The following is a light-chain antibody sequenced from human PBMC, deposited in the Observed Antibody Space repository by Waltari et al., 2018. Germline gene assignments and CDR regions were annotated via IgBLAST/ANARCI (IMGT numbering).Light chain of an antibody. Sequence: TQSPSSLSASVGDRVTITCQASQDISNYLNWYHQRPGKAPKLLIYDASNLETGVPSRFSGSGSGTDFTFTISSLQPEDIATYYCQQYDNLPRTFGQGTKVEIK. J-gene: IGKJ1*01. CDR1: QDISNY. CDR3: QQYDNLPRT. V-gene: IGKV1-33*01. CDR2: DAS.